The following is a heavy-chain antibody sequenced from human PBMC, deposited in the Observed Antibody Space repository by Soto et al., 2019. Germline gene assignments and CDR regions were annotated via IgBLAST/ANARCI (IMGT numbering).Heavy chain of an antibody. D-gene: IGHD1-26*01. CDR1: GFTFSSYG. V-gene: IGHV3-30*18. CDR3: AKDRAYSGSYQYFDY. CDR2: ISYDGSNK. J-gene: IGHJ4*02. Sequence: GGSLRLSCAASGFTFSSYGMHWVRQAPGKGLEWVAVISYDGSNKYYADSVKGRFTISRDNSKNTLYLQMNSLRAEDTAVYYCAKDRAYSGSYQYFDYWGQGTLVTVSS.